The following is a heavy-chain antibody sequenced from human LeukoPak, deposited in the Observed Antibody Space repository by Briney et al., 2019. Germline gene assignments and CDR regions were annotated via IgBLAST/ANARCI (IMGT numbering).Heavy chain of an antibody. J-gene: IGHJ3*02. Sequence: SETLSLTCTVSGGSISSYYWSWIRQPPGKGLEWIGYIYYSGSTNYNPSLESRVTISIDTSKNQFSLKLSSVTAADTAVYYCARYRSYYYDSSGYQVGAFDIWGQGTMVTVSS. CDR3: ARYRSYYYDSSGYQVGAFDI. CDR1: GGSISSYY. CDR2: IYYSGST. D-gene: IGHD3-22*01. V-gene: IGHV4-59*01.